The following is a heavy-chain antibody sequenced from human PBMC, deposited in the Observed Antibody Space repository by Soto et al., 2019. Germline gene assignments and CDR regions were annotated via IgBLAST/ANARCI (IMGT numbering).Heavy chain of an antibody. V-gene: IGHV3-23*01. J-gene: IGHJ3*02. CDR2: ISGTGGST. CDR3: AKGFHGWDSSSWYKGRAFDI. D-gene: IGHD6-13*01. CDR1: GFTFSSYA. Sequence: EVQLLESGGGLVQPGGSPRLSCAASGFTFSSYAMSWVRQAPGKGLEWVSAISGTGGSTYYADSVKGRFTISRDNSKNTLYLQMNSLRAEDTAVYYCAKGFHGWDSSSWYKGRAFDIWGQGTMVTVSS.